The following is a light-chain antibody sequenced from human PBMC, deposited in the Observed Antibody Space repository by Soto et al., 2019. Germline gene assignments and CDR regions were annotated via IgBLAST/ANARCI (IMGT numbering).Light chain of an antibody. V-gene: IGKV1-5*03. Sequence: DIQMTQSPSTLSASVGDRVTIACRASQSISSWLAWYQQKPGKDPKLLIYKASSFESGVPSRFSGSGSGTEFTLTISSLQPDDFATYYCQQYNSWPLTFGGGTKVEIK. CDR1: QSISSW. CDR3: QQYNSWPLT. J-gene: IGKJ4*02. CDR2: KAS.